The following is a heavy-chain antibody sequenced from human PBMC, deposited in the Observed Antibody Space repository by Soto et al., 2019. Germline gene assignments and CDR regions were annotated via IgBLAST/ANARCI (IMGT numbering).Heavy chain of an antibody. J-gene: IGHJ6*03. CDR3: ARRGSSPDYYYYYMDV. CDR1: GYSFTSYW. D-gene: IGHD6-6*01. Sequence: PGESLKISCKGSGYSFTSYWIGWVRQMPGKGLEWMGIIYPGDSDTRYSPSFQGQVTISADKSISTAYLQWSSLKASDTAMYYCARRGSSPDYYYYYMDVWGEGTTVTVSS. V-gene: IGHV5-51*01. CDR2: IYPGDSDT.